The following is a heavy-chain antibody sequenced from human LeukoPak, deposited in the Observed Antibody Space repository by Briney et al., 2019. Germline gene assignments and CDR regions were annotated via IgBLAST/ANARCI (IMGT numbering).Heavy chain of an antibody. D-gene: IGHD3-22*01. V-gene: IGHV4-34*01. Sequence: SETLSLTCAVYGGSFSGYYWSWIRQPPGKGLEWIGEINHSGSTNYNPSLKSRVTISVDTSKNQFSLKLSSVTAADTAVYYCARLRPIGYYYDSSRRSRAFDYWGQGTLVTVSS. CDR1: GGSFSGYY. CDR2: INHSGST. J-gene: IGHJ4*02. CDR3: ARLRPIGYYYDSSRRSRAFDY.